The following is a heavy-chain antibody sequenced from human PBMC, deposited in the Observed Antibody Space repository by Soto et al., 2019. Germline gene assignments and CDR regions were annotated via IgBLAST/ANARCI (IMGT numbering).Heavy chain of an antibody. Sequence: QVQLVESGGGLVKPGGSLRLSCAASGFTFSDYYMSWLRQAPGKGLEWVSYISRSGRTIYYADSVKGRFTISRDNAKNSLYLQMNSLRAEDTAVYYCAREDGYNYSPYYYYYYGMDVWGQGTTVTVSS. CDR2: ISRSGRTI. CDR3: AREDGYNYSPYYYYYYGMDV. V-gene: IGHV3-11*01. J-gene: IGHJ6*02. D-gene: IGHD5-12*01. CDR1: GFTFSDYY.